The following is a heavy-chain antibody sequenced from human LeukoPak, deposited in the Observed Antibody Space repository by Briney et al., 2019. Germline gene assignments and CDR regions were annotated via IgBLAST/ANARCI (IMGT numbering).Heavy chain of an antibody. J-gene: IGHJ3*02. V-gene: IGHV4-59*08. CDR2: ISYRGST. D-gene: IGHD2-2*01. CDR3: ATNAGPAALDAIDI. Sequence: PSETLSLTCTVSGGSINRHYRSWIRQTPGKGLEWIGYISYRGSTNYNPSLKSRVTISVDTSNNHFSLRLRSVTAADTAVYYCATNAGPAALDAIDIWGQGKIVTVSS. CDR1: GGSINRHY.